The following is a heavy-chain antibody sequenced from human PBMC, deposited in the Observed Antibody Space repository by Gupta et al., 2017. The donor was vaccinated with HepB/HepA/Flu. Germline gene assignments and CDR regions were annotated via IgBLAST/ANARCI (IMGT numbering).Heavy chain of an antibody. CDR3: AKDMISSGWYSEIDY. Sequence: EVQLVESGGGLVQPGRSLRLSCSASGFTFDDYAMHWVRQAPGKGLEWVSGISWNSGSIGYADSVKGRFTISRDNAKNSLSLPMHRLRAEDTALSYCAKDMISSGWYSEIDYWGQGTLVTVSS. CDR1: GFTFDDYA. V-gene: IGHV3-9*01. D-gene: IGHD6-19*01. J-gene: IGHJ4*02. CDR2: ISWNSGSI.